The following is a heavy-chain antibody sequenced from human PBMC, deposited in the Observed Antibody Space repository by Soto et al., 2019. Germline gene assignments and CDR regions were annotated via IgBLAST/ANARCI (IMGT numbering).Heavy chain of an antibody. CDR2: INPNSGGT. Sequence: QVQLVQSGAEVKKPGAPVKVSCKASGYTFTGYYMHWVRQAPGQGLEWMGWINPNSGGTNYAQKFQGWVTMTRDTSLSTAYMELSRLRSDDTAVYYCAILGGERGYCSGGSCPFDYWGQGTLVTVSS. D-gene: IGHD2-15*01. J-gene: IGHJ4*02. CDR1: GYTFTGYY. CDR3: AILGGERGYCSGGSCPFDY. V-gene: IGHV1-2*04.